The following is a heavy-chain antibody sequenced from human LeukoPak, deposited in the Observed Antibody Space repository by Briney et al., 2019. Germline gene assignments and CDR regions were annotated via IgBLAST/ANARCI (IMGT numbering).Heavy chain of an antibody. Sequence: SETLSLTCTVSGGSISSYYWSWIRQPPGKGLEWIGYIYYSGSTNYSPSLKSRVTISVDTSKNQFSLKLSSVTAADTAVYYCARASSGYYSLFDYWGQGTLVTVSS. CDR3: ARASSGYYSLFDY. V-gene: IGHV4-59*01. D-gene: IGHD3-22*01. J-gene: IGHJ4*02. CDR1: GGSISSYY. CDR2: IYYSGST.